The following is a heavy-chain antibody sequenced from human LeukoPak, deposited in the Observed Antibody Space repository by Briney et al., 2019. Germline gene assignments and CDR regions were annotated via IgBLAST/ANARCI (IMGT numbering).Heavy chain of an antibody. CDR1: GGTFSSYA. Sequence: GASVKVSCKASGGTFSSYAISWVRQAPGQGLEWMGGIIPIFGTANYAQKFQGRVTITADESTSTAYMELSSLRSEDTAVYYCARSGGGIRLPAAILYYGMDVWGKGTTVTVSS. CDR2: IIPIFGTA. CDR3: ARSGGGIRLPAAILYYGMDV. J-gene: IGHJ6*04. D-gene: IGHD2-2*02. V-gene: IGHV1-69*13.